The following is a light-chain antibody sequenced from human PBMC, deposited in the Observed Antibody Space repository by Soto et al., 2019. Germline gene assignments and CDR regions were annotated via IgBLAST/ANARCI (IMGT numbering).Light chain of an antibody. CDR3: QQHAHWPLT. J-gene: IGKJ4*01. Sequence: IVMTQSPGTLSLSPGERATLSCRASQSVSSSYLAWYQQKPGQAPRLLIYGASSRATGIPDRFSGSGSGTDFTLTISRLEPEDFAVYYCQQHAHWPLTFGGGTKVDIK. CDR1: QSVSSSY. CDR2: GAS. V-gene: IGKV3D-20*02.